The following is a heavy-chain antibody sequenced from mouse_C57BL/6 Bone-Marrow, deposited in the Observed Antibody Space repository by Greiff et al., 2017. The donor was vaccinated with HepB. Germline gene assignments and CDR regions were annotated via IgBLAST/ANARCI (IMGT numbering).Heavy chain of an antibody. J-gene: IGHJ4*01. CDR1: GFTFSDYY. D-gene: IGHD2-4*01. V-gene: IGHV5-12*01. CDR3: ARPVYYDYGYAMDY. CDR2: ISNGGGST. Sequence: EVQVVESGGGLVQPGGSLKLSCAASGFTFSDYYMYWVRQTPEKRLEWVAYISNGGGSTYYPDTVKGRFTISRDNAKNTLYLQMSRLKSEDTAMYYCARPVYYDYGYAMDYWGQGTSVTVSS.